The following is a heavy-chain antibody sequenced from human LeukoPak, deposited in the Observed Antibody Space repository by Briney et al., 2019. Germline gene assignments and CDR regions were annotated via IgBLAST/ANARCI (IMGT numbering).Heavy chain of an antibody. D-gene: IGHD6-13*01. Sequence: GGSLRLSCAASGFTFSTYAVSWVRQAPGKGLEWVSDISGSGGSTYYADFVKGRFTISRDNSKDTVYLQMNSLRVDDTAVYYCAKSNREQLVRSYGLDVWGQGTTVTVSS. CDR1: GFTFSTYA. J-gene: IGHJ6*02. CDR3: AKSNREQLVRSYGLDV. CDR2: ISGSGGST. V-gene: IGHV3-23*01.